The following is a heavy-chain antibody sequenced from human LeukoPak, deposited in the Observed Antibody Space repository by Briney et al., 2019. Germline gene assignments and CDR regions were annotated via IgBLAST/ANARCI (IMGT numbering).Heavy chain of an antibody. J-gene: IGHJ4*02. V-gene: IGHV4-61*08. CDR1: GVSISSGGYY. D-gene: IGHD4-17*01. CDR2: IYYSGTT. CDR3: ARDGADYGEGDY. Sequence: SQTLSLTCTVSGVSISSGGYYWSWIRQPPGKGLEWIGYIYYSGTTKYNPSLKSRVTISIDTSKNQFSLKLSSVTAADTAVYYCARDGADYGEGDYWGQGTLVTVSS.